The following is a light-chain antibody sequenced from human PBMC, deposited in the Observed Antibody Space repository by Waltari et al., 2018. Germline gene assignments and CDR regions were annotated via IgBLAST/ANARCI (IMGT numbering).Light chain of an antibody. Sequence: DLQTTQSPSYLSASVGERVPITCRASQSISTYLHWYQHIPGKAPNLRIYAASTLQCGVPSRFSGSGSGTDFTLTISSLQPEDFATYYCQQSSSTPPTFAQGTKVEVK. CDR2: AAS. CDR3: QQSSSTPPT. CDR1: QSISTY. J-gene: IGKJ1*01. V-gene: IGKV1-39*01.